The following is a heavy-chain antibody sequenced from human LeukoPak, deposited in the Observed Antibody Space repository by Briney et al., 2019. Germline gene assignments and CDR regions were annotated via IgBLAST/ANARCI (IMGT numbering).Heavy chain of an antibody. V-gene: IGHV3-11*06. CDR1: GFPLNDHY. J-gene: IGHJ4*02. CDR3: ARDCAYYDILTGYPRWFDY. Sequence: GGPLTLSCAASGFPLNDHYLTWLLHPPAQALESASYLTSTSSYTNYADSVKGRFTISRDNAKNSLYLQMNSLRAEDTAVYYCARDCAYYDILTGYPRWFDYWGQGTLVTVSS. D-gene: IGHD3-9*01. CDR2: LTSTSSYT.